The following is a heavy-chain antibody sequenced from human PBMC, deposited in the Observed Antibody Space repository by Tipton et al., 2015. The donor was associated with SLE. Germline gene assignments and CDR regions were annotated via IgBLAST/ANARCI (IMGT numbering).Heavy chain of an antibody. CDR1: GFTFNGHW. CDR3: ASVKSVDNSAYRPFDH. CDR2: INFGGTST. V-gene: IGHV3-74*01. D-gene: IGHD3-22*01. Sequence: SLRLSCVASGFTFNGHWMNWVRQGPGKGLAWVSRINFGGTSTDYADSVKGRFTVFRDNAKSTLYLQMNSLRAEDTAIYYCASVKSVDNSAYRPFDHWGQGTLVTVSS. J-gene: IGHJ4*02.